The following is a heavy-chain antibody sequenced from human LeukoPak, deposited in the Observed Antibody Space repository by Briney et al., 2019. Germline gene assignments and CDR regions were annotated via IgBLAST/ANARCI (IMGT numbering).Heavy chain of an antibody. V-gene: IGHV4-39*01. Sequence: SEPLSLTCTVSGGSISSSSYYRGWIRQPPGKGLVWIGSIYYSGSIYYHPSLKSRVTISVDTSKNHFSLKLSSVTAADTAVYFCARHFGLARTVTGFGGSFDIWGQGTTVTVS. D-gene: IGHD3-3*01. J-gene: IGHJ3*02. CDR3: ARHFGLARTVTGFGGSFDI. CDR1: GGSISSSSYY. CDR2: IYYSGSI.